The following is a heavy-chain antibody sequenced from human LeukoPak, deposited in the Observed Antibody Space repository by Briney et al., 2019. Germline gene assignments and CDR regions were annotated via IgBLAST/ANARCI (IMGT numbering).Heavy chain of an antibody. J-gene: IGHJ4*02. CDR2: ISYDGSDK. D-gene: IGHD3-10*01. Sequence: PGRSLRLSCAASGFTFSSYAMYWVRQAPGKGLEWVAVISYDGSDKFYADSVKGRFTISRDSSKNTLYLQMNSLRAEDTAVYYCARGGVRGVLLPVDYWGQGTLVTVSS. CDR1: GFTFSSYA. CDR3: ARGGVRGVLLPVDY. V-gene: IGHV3-30*04.